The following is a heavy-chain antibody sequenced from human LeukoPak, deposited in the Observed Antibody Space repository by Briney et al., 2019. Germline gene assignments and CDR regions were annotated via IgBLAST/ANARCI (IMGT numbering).Heavy chain of an antibody. CDR1: GFTFSSYA. J-gene: IGHJ4*02. CDR3: ARDSWDSYGYDYFDY. Sequence: GGSLRLSCAASGFTFSSYAMSWVRQAPGKGLEWVSAISGSGGSTYYADSVKGRFTISRDNAKNSLYLQMNSLRAEDTAVYYCARDSWDSYGYDYFDYWGQGTLVTVSS. D-gene: IGHD5-18*01. CDR2: ISGSGGST. V-gene: IGHV3-23*01.